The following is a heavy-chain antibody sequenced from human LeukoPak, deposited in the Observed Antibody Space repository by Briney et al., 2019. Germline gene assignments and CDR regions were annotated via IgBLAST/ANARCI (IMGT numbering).Heavy chain of an antibody. Sequence: GGSLRLSCAAAGFDFGAFELNWVRQAPGTGLEWVSYIAGSDTTTYYADSVKGRFTISRDNAKNSLYLQMNSLRAEDTALYYCTTLGYHPYSWGQGTLVTVSS. CDR3: TTLGYHPYS. CDR1: GFDFGAFE. V-gene: IGHV3-48*03. J-gene: IGHJ4*02. CDR2: IAGSDTTT. D-gene: IGHD3-22*01.